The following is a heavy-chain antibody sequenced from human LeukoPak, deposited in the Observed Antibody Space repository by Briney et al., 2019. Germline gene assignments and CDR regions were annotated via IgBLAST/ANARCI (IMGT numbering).Heavy chain of an antibody. CDR1: GFILSNYN. Sequence: PGGSLRLSCAASGFILSNYNMNWVRQAPGKGLEWVGRIKSKTDGGTTDYAAPVKGRFTISRDDSKNTLYLQMNSLKTEDTAVYYCTTVPDIVVVPAAAFIDYWGQGTLVTVSS. CDR2: IKSKTDGGTT. D-gene: IGHD2-2*01. J-gene: IGHJ4*02. V-gene: IGHV3-15*01. CDR3: TTVPDIVVVPAAAFIDY.